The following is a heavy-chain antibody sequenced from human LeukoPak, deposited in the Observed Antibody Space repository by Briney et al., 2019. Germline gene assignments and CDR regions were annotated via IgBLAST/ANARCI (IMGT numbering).Heavy chain of an antibody. CDR2: IYYTGST. J-gene: IGHJ4*02. CDR3: ARAARGYLYYFDY. Sequence: SETLSLTCTVSGGSISSGGYFWSWIRQHPGKDLEWIGYIYYTGSTYYNPSLKSRVAMSLDTSKNQFSLKLSSVTAADTAVYYCARAARGYLYYFDYWGQGTPVTVSS. V-gene: IGHV4-31*03. CDR1: GGSISSGGYF. D-gene: IGHD3-22*01.